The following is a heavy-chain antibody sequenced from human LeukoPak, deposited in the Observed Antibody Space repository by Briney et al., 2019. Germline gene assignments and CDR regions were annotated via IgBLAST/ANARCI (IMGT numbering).Heavy chain of an antibody. CDR3: AKDIFGYSSSRAIDY. CDR2: LTWNSGSV. Sequence: GRSLRLSCAASGFTFDDYAMHWVRQAPGKGLEWVSGLTWNSGSVAYADSVKGRFTISRDNDKNSLYLQMNSLRAEDTALYYCAKDIFGYSSSRAIDYWGQGTLVTVSS. J-gene: IGHJ4*02. CDR1: GFTFDDYA. V-gene: IGHV3-9*01. D-gene: IGHD6-13*01.